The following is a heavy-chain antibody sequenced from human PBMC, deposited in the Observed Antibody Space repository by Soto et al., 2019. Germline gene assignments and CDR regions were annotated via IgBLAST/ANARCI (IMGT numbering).Heavy chain of an antibody. CDR2: MNPNSGNT. J-gene: IGHJ6*03. Sequence: ASVKVSCKASGYTFTSYDINWVRQATGQGLEWMGWMNPNSGNTGYAQKFQGRVTMTRNTSISTAYMELSSLRSEDTAVYYCARGWGTTVTQSPDDYMDVWGKGTTVTVSS. CDR1: GYTFTSYD. D-gene: IGHD4-17*01. CDR3: ARGWGTTVTQSPDDYMDV. V-gene: IGHV1-8*01.